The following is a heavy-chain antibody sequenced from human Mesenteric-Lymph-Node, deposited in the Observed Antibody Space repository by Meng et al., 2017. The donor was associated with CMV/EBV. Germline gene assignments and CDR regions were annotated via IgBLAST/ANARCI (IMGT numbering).Heavy chain of an antibody. D-gene: IGHD2-2*01. Sequence: ASVKVSCKASGYTFTSYYIHWLRQAPGQGLEWMATINPGGGNTIYAQNFQGRVTMTRDTSTSTVYMELSSLRSEDTAVYYCARGLYQGYCTSTNCYAYVVWGQGTLVTVSS. CDR3: ARGLYQGYCTSTNCYAYVV. CDR1: GYTFTSYY. CDR2: INPGGGNT. J-gene: IGHJ4*02. V-gene: IGHV1-46*01.